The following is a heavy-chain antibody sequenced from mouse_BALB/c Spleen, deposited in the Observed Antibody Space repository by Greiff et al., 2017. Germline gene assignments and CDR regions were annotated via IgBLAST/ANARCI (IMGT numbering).Heavy chain of an antibody. CDR3: SSYDYAMDY. J-gene: IGHJ4*01. CDR1: GFTFSSYW. Sequence: EVQVVESGGGLVQPGGSMKLSCVASGFTFSSYWMSWVRQSPEKGLEWVAEIRLKSDNYATHYAESVKGKFTISRDDSKSRLYLQMNSLRAEDTGIYYCSSYDYAMDYWGQGTSVTVSS. CDR2: IRLKSDNYAT. D-gene: IGHD1-1*01. V-gene: IGHV6-6*02.